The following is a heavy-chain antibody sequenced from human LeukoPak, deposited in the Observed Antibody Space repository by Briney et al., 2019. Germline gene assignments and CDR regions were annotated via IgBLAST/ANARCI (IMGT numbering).Heavy chain of an antibody. CDR1: GFTFSIYA. CDR2: ISYDESDK. CDR3: ARVGSSYGYSGYFDY. Sequence: GRSLRLSCAASGFTFSIYAMHWVRQAPGKGLEWVAVISYDESDKYYADSVKGRFTISRDNSKNTLYLQMNSLRPEDTAVYYCARVGSSYGYSGYFDYWGQGTLVTVSS. D-gene: IGHD5-18*01. V-gene: IGHV3-30*04. J-gene: IGHJ4*02.